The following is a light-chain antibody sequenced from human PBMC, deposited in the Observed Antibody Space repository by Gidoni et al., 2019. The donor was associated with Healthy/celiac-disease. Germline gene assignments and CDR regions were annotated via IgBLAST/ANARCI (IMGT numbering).Light chain of an antibody. CDR2: GAS. CDR3: QQYGSSTGT. CDR1: QRVSSSY. J-gene: IGKJ2*01. Sequence: EIVLTQSPGTLALSPGERAPLSCSASQRVSSSYLAWYPQKPGQAPRLLIYGASSRATGIPDRFSGSGSGTDFTLTISRLEPEDFAVYYCQQYGSSTGTFGQGTKLEIK. V-gene: IGKV3-20*01.